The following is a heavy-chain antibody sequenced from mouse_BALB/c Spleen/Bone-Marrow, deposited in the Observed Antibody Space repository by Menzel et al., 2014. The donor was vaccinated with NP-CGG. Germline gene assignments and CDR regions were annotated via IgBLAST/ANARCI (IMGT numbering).Heavy chain of an antibody. Sequence: VQRVESGPGLVAPSQRLSITCTLSGFSLTRYGVHWVRQPPGKGLEWLVVIWSDGSTTYNSALKSRLSITKDNSKSQVFLKMNSLQTDDTAMYYCARNGNFFAMDSWGQGTSVTVSS. CDR3: ARNGNFFAMDS. CDR1: GFSLTRYG. D-gene: IGHD2-1*01. V-gene: IGHV2-6*02. CDR2: IWSDGST. J-gene: IGHJ4*01.